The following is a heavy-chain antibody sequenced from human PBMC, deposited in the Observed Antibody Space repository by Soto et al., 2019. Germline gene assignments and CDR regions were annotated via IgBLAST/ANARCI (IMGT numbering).Heavy chain of an antibody. Sequence: LSLTCTVSGVSISSCTYFFSWLRQHPGKGLEWIGYISYSGSTYYNPSLKSRVTISVDTSKNQFSLKLSSVTAADTAVYYCVCSVMGRSTRSSVFWCPGTFVTVFS. CDR1: GVSISSCTYF. D-gene: IGHD2-21*01. J-gene: IGHJ4*02. CDR3: VCSVMGRSTRSSVF. CDR2: ISYSGST. V-gene: IGHV4-31*03.